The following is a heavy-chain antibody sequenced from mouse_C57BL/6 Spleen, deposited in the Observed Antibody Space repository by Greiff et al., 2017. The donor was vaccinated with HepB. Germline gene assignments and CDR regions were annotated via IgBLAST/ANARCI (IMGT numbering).Heavy chain of an antibody. CDR1: GYTFTDHT. J-gene: IGHJ4*01. D-gene: IGHD2-1*01. CDR3: ARQGIYGNSAMDY. Sequence: VQLQQSDAELVKPGASVKISCKVSGYTFTDHTIHWMKQRPEQGLEWIGYIYPRDGSTKYNEKFKGKATLIADKSSSTAYMKLNSLTAEESAVYFCARQGIYGNSAMDYWGRGSSVTVAS. CDR2: IYPRDGST. V-gene: IGHV1-78*01.